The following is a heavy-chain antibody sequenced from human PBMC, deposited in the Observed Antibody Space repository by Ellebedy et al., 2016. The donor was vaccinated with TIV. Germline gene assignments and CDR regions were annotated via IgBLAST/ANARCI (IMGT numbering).Heavy chain of an antibody. CDR3: ARTVLDFIWGPYRHLDS. D-gene: IGHD3-16*01. J-gene: IGHJ4*02. CDR2: IYYSGNT. Sequence: SGTLSLTXTVCGGSISSNRHSWGWIRQPPGKGLEWIGTIYYSGNTYYNPSLKSRVTISVDTSKNQFSLNLNSVTAADTAVYYCARTVLDFIWGPYRHLDSWGQGTLVTVSS. V-gene: IGHV4-39*07. CDR1: GGSISSNRHS.